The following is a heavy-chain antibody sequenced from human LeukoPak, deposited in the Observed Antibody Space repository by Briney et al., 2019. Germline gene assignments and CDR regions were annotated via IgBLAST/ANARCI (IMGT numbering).Heavy chain of an antibody. CDR1: GFTFSNYG. D-gene: IGHD2-2*01. CDR2: ISGSGDST. J-gene: IGHJ4*02. CDR3: AKGPYCSSTSCYTHTFDY. Sequence: GGSLRLSCAASGFTFSNYGMSWVRQAPGEGLEWVSAISGSGDSTYYADSVKGRFTISRDNSKNTLYLQMNSLRAEDTAVYFCAKGPYCSSTSCYTHTFDYWGQGTLVTVSS. V-gene: IGHV3-23*01.